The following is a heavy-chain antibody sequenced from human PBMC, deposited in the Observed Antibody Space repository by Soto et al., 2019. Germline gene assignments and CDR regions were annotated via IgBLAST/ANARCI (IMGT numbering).Heavy chain of an antibody. Sequence: ASVKVSCKASVYTFTSYVMHWVRQAPGQRLEWMGWINAGNGNTQYSLKFQGRVTISRDKSTSTAYMELSSLRSEDTAVYYCARFPQTAIVGAAYFDYWGQGTLVTASS. CDR3: ARFPQTAIVGAAYFDY. CDR2: INAGNGNT. CDR1: VYTFTSYV. D-gene: IGHD1-26*01. V-gene: IGHV1-3*01. J-gene: IGHJ4*02.